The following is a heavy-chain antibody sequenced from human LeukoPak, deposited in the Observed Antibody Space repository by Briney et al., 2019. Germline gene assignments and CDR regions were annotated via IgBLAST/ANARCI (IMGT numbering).Heavy chain of an antibody. Sequence: PSETLSLTCTVSGGSISSGGYYWSWIRQHPGKGLEWIGYIYYSGSTYYNPSLKSRVTISVDTSKNQFSLKLSSVTAADTAVYYCARGAYCSGGSCYSSWFDPWGQGTLVTASS. CDR1: GGSISSGGYY. V-gene: IGHV4-31*03. CDR2: IYYSGST. CDR3: ARGAYCSGGSCYSSWFDP. D-gene: IGHD2-15*01. J-gene: IGHJ5*02.